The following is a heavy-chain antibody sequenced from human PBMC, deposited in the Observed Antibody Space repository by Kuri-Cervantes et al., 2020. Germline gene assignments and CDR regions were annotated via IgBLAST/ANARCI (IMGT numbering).Heavy chain of an antibody. J-gene: IGHJ4*02. V-gene: IGHV1-2*04. CDR1: GYTFTGYY. CDR2: INPNRGGT. CDR3: ARAMVRAVIQCPGY. Sequence: SVRVSREASGYTFTGYYMHRVRQAPGKELEGMGWINPNRGGTKYAQKFQGWVTMTRDTSISTDSMDLSRLRSDDTVVYYCARAMVRAVIQCPGYWGQGTLVTVSS. D-gene: IGHD3-10*01.